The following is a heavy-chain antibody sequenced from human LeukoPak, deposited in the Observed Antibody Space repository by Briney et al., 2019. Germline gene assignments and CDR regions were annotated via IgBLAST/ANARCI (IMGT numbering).Heavy chain of an antibody. CDR2: ISNDGNTN. Sequence: GGSLRLSCAASGFTFSGHAMHWVRQAPGKGLECVAAISNDGNTNHHTDSVKGRFTISRDNSKNTLYLQMSSLRTEDTAVYYCAREGGVGPLDYWGQGTLVTVSS. CDR1: GFTFSGHA. D-gene: IGHD3-10*01. V-gene: IGHV3-30-3*01. CDR3: AREGGVGPLDY. J-gene: IGHJ4*02.